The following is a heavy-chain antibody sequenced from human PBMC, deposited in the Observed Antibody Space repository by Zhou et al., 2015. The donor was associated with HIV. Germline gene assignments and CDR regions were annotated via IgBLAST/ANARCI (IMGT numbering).Heavy chain of an antibody. CDR1: GGTFSSYA. D-gene: IGHD1-26*01. CDR2: IIPIFGTA. V-gene: IGHV1-69*01. J-gene: IGHJ4*02. Sequence: QVQLVQSGAEVKKPGSSVKVSCKASGGTFSSYAISWVRQAPGQGLEWMGGIIPIFGTANYAQKFQGRVTITADESTSTAYMELSSLRSEDTAVYYCASVPGLGGKWTKGRFDYWGPGEPWVTVSS. CDR3: ASVPGLGGKWTKGRFDY.